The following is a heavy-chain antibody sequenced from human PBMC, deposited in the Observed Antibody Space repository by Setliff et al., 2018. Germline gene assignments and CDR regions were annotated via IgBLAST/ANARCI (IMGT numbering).Heavy chain of an antibody. J-gene: IGHJ6*02. CDR2: IIPVFRSA. D-gene: IGHD6-19*01. Sequence: GASVKVSCKASGGTFRTDGFNWVRQAPGQGLEWMGRIIPVFRSAKYAQKFQDRVTITADESTSTAYMELSSLRSEDTAIFYCARGKMDVVAVAGKYCVMDVWGQGTTVTVS. CDR3: ARGKMDVVAVAGKYCVMDV. CDR1: GGTFRTDG. V-gene: IGHV1-69*13.